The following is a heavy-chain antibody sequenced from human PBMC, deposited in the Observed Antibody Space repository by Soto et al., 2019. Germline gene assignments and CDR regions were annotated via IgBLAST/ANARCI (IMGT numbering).Heavy chain of an antibody. CDR2: ISSSSSCI. CDR1: GFTFSSYS. V-gene: IGHV3-21*01. Sequence: PGGSLRLSCAASGFTFSSYSMHWVRQAPGKGLEWVSSISSSSSCIYYADSVKGRFTIARDNATNSLYLQMNSLGAEDAAVCYCARDFHKFGYWGQGTLVTVSS. J-gene: IGHJ4*02. CDR3: ARDFHKFGY.